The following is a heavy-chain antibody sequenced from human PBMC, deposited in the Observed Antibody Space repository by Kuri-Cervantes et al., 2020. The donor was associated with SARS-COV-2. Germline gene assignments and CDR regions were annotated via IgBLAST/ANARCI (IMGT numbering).Heavy chain of an antibody. CDR2: IFHSGST. D-gene: IGHD3-10*01. CDR1: TYSISSGYY. V-gene: IGHV4-38-2*02. J-gene: IGHJ4*02. CDR3: ARGVVRGYSFDY. Sequence: SETLSLTCTVSTYSISSGYYWGWIRQPPGKGLEWVGSIFHSGSTFYHPSLKSRVTISVDTSKNQFSLKLSSVTAADTAVYYCARGVVRGYSFDYWGQGTLVTVSS.